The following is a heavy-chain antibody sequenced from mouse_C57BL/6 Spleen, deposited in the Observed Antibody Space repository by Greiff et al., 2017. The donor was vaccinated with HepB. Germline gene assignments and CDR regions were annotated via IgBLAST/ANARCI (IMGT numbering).Heavy chain of an antibody. J-gene: IGHJ2*01. Sequence: QVQLKQSGPGLVQPSQSLSITCTVSGFSLTSYGVHWVRQSPGKGLEWLGVIWSGGSTDYNAAFISRLSISKDNSKSQVFFKMNSLQADDTAIYYCARGGITTVVATPFDYWGQGTTLTVSS. CDR1: GFSLTSYG. V-gene: IGHV2-2*01. CDR2: IWSGGST. CDR3: ARGGITTVVATPFDY. D-gene: IGHD1-1*01.